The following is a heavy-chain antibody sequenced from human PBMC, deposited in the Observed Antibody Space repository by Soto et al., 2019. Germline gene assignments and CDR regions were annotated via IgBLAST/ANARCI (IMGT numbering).Heavy chain of an antibody. CDR3: ASPSGPPRRNLLFSHY. J-gene: IGHJ4*02. CDR1: GGTFSSYA. V-gene: IGHV1-69*13. CDR2: IIPIFGTP. D-gene: IGHD3-10*01. Sequence: SVKVSCKASGGTFSSYAISWVRQAPGQGLDWMEGIIPIFGTPNYAQKFQGRVTITADESTSTVYMKLSSLRSEDTAVYYCASPSGPPRRNLLFSHYWRQGTLVTVSS.